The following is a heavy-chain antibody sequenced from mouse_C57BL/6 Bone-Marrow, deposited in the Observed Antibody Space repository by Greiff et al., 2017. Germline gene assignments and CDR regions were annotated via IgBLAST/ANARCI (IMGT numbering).Heavy chain of an antibody. D-gene: IGHD2-4*01. Sequence: EVQVVESGGDLVKPGGSLKLSCAASGFTFSSYGMSWVRQTPDKRLEWVATISSGGSYTYYPASVKGRFTISRDNAKNTLYLQMSSLKSEDTAMYYCARLGLRQFAYWGQGTLVTVSA. CDR2: ISSGGSYT. CDR3: ARLGLRQFAY. CDR1: GFTFSSYG. J-gene: IGHJ3*01. V-gene: IGHV5-6*01.